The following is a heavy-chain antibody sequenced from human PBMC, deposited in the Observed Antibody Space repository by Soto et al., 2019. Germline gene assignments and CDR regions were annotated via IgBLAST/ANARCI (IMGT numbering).Heavy chain of an antibody. D-gene: IGHD3-3*01. Sequence: GGSLRLSCSASGFTFSRYSMNWVRQAPGKGLEWVSSISSSSSYIYYADSVKGRFTISRDNAKNSLYLQMNSLRAEDTAVYYCARGPTDYDFWSGYYRYNWFDPWGQGILVTVSS. J-gene: IGHJ5*02. V-gene: IGHV3-21*01. CDR3: ARGPTDYDFWSGYYRYNWFDP. CDR2: ISSSSSYI. CDR1: GFTFSRYS.